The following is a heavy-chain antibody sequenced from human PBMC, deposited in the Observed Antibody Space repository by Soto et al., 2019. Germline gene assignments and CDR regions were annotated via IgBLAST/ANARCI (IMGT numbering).Heavy chain of an antibody. Sequence: QVQLVQSGAEVKKPGASVRVSCKASGYTFTSYAMHWLRQAPGKSLGWMGWINAGNGNTKYSQKFQGRVTITRDTSASTAYMELSSLRSEDTAVYYCASGLLGSYYYGMDVWGQGTTVTVSS. CDR3: ASGLLGSYYYGMDV. CDR2: INAGNGNT. V-gene: IGHV1-3*01. CDR1: GYTFTSYA. D-gene: IGHD7-27*01. J-gene: IGHJ6*02.